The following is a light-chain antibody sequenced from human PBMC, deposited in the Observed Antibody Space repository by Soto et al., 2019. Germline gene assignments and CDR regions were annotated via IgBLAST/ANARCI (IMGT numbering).Light chain of an antibody. V-gene: IGKV3-20*01. Sequence: EIVLTQSPGTLSLSPGERATLSCRTSQSISSSYLAWYQQKPGQAPRLLIYAASSRAAGIPDKFSGSGSGTDFTLTISRLEPEDFAEYYCQHFGSSLFTFGPGTKVDIK. CDR1: QSISSSY. J-gene: IGKJ3*01. CDR2: AAS. CDR3: QHFGSSLFT.